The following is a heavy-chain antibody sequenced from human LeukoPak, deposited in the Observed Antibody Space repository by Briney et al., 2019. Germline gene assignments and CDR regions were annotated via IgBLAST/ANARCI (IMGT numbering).Heavy chain of an antibody. CDR3: AREGYYYDSSGYLDY. V-gene: IGHV3-30*04. Sequence: GRSLRLSCAASGFTFSSYAMHWVRQAPGKGLEWVAVISYDGSNKYYADSVKGRFTISRDNSKNTLYLQMNSLRAEDTAVYYCAREGYYYDSSGYLDYWGQGTLVTVSS. J-gene: IGHJ4*02. D-gene: IGHD3-22*01. CDR1: GFTFSSYA. CDR2: ISYDGSNK.